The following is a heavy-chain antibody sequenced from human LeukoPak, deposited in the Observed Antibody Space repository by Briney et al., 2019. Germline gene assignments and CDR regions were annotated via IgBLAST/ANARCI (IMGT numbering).Heavy chain of an antibody. J-gene: IGHJ6*01. V-gene: IGHV4-31*11. Sequence: PSETLSLTCAVYGGSFSGYYWSWIRQHPGKGLEWIGYIYYSGSTYYNPSLKSRVTISVDTSKNQFSLKLSSVTAADTAVYYCARDGYRGYSYGHYYYYFLMDVWGEATTITVS. CDR1: GGSFSGYY. D-gene: IGHD5-18*01. CDR2: IYYSGST. CDR3: ARDGYRGYSYGHYYYYFLMDV.